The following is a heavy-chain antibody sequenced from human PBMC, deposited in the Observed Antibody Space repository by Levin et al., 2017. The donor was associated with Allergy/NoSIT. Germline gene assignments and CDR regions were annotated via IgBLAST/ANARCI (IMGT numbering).Heavy chain of an antibody. CDR3: ARNRIIVSGGNDYYYGMDV. V-gene: IGHV4-61*01. J-gene: IGHJ6*02. Sequence: SETLSLTCSVSGGSVSSGTYYWSWIRRPPGKGLEWIGYINYRGVTKYNPSLKSRVTISVDTSKNEFSLKVTSVTAADTAVYYCARNRIIVSGGNDYYYGMDVWGQGTTDTVSS. CDR2: INYRGVT. D-gene: IGHD5/OR15-5a*01. CDR1: GGSVSSGTYY.